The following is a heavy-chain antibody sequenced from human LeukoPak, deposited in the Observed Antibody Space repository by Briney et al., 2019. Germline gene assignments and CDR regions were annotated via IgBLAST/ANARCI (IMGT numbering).Heavy chain of an antibody. CDR1: GRSISSGSYY. CDR3: ARGVRKGRDGYNQKYYNDY. D-gene: IGHD5-24*01. Sequence: SETLSLTCTASGRSISSGSYYWSWIRQPAGKGLEWIGRIYTSGSTNYNPSLKSRVTISVDTSKNQFSLRLSSVTAADTAVYYCARGVRKGRDGYNQKYYNDYWGQGTLVTVSS. J-gene: IGHJ4*02. CDR2: IYTSGST. V-gene: IGHV4-61*02.